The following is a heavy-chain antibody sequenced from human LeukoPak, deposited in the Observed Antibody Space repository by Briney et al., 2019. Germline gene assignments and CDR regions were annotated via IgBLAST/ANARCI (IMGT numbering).Heavy chain of an antibody. CDR3: ARDEWYYDYVWGSYRFSYFDY. J-gene: IGHJ4*02. V-gene: IGHV6-1*01. CDR1: GDSVSSNSAA. CDR2: TYYRSKWYN. Sequence: SQTLSLTCAISGDSVSSNSAAWNWISQSPSRGLEWLGRTYYRSKWYNDCAVSVKSRITINPDTSKNQFSLQLNSVTPEDTAVYYCARDEWYYDYVWGSYRFSYFDYWGQGTLVTVSS. D-gene: IGHD3-16*02.